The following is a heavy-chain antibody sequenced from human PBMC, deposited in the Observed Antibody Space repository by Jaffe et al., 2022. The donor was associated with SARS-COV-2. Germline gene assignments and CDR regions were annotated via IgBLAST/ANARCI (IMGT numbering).Heavy chain of an antibody. CDR1: GFTFSSYG. CDR2: ISYDGSNK. J-gene: IGHJ6*02. D-gene: IGHD3-16*01. V-gene: IGHV3-30*18. CDR3: AKDPFGGTTSAYYYYYGMDV. Sequence: QVQLVESGGGVVQPGRSLRLSCAASGFTFSSYGMHWVRQAPGKGLEWVAVISYDGSNKYYADSVKGRFTISRDNSKNTLYLQMNSLRAEDTAVYYCAKDPFGGTTSAYYYYYGMDVWGQGTTVTVSS.